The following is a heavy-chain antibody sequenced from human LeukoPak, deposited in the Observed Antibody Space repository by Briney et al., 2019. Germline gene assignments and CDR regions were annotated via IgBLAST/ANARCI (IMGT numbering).Heavy chain of an antibody. V-gene: IGHV1-69*13. D-gene: IGHD6-19*01. J-gene: IGHJ4*02. CDR2: IIPIFGTA. CDR3: ARGEDEQWLSPGGY. CDR1: GGTFSSYA. Sequence: ASVNVSCTASGGTFSSYAINWVRQAPGQGLEWMGGIIPIFGTANYAQKFQDRVTITADESTNTAYMELSSLRSEDTAVYFCARGEDEQWLSPGGYWGQGTQVIVSS.